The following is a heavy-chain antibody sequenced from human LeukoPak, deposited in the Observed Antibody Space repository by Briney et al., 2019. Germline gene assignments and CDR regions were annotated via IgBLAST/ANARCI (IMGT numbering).Heavy chain of an antibody. CDR3: ARDLPLGSMGGSAFDL. Sequence: ASVKVSCKASSYTFTNYAFTWVRQAPGQGLEWMGWISGGNGNTDYPQTLQDRFTMTTDTSTNTAYMELRNLRSDDTAVYYCARDLPLGSMGGSAFDLWGQGTLVIVSS. CDR1: SYTFTNYA. CDR2: ISGGNGNT. J-gene: IGHJ4*02. D-gene: IGHD2-15*01. V-gene: IGHV1-18*01.